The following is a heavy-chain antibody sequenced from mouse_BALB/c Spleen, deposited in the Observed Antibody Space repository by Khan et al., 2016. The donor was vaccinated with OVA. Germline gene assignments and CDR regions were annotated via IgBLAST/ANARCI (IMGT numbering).Heavy chain of an antibody. V-gene: IGHV2-9*02. CDR2: IWTGGST. D-gene: IGHD1-1*01. J-gene: IGHJ1*01. Sequence: VQLQESGPGLVAPSQSLSITCTVSGFSLTSYGVHWVRQPPGKGLEWLGVIWTGGSTNYNSAFRSRLTINKDNSKSQVFLKMNNLQTDDTAMYCCARDLGSSHWYFDVWGAGTTVTVSS. CDR1: GFSLTSYG. CDR3: ARDLGSSHWYFDV.